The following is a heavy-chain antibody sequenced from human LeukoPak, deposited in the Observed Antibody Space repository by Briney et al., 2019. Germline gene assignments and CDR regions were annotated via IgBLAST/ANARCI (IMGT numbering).Heavy chain of an antibody. V-gene: IGHV3-48*02. CDR1: GFTFNSYS. CDR3: ARDRDWAFDY. D-gene: IGHD3/OR15-3a*01. J-gene: IGHJ4*02. Sequence: PGGSLRLSCAASGFTFNSYSLNWVRQAPGKGLEWLSYIKSDRTTIYYANSLKGRFTITRDNARNSLYLQMNSLRDEDTAVCYCARDRDWAFDYWGPGTLVTVSS. CDR2: IKSDRTTI.